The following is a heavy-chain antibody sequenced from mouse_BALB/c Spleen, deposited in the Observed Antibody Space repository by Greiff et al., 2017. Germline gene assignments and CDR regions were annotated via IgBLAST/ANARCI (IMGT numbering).Heavy chain of an antibody. CDR1: GYAFSSSW. Sequence: QVQLQQSGPELVKPGASVKISCKASGYAFSSSWMNWVKQRPGQGLEWIGRIYPGDGDTNYNGKFKGKATLTADKSSSTAYMQLSSLTSVDSAVYFCARGEDYFDYWGQGTTLTVSS. J-gene: IGHJ2*01. CDR2: IYPGDGDT. CDR3: ARGEDYFDY. V-gene: IGHV1-82*01.